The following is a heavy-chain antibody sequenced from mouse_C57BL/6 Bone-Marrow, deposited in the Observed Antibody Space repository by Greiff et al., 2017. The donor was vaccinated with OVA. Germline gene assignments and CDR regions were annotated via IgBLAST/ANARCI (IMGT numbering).Heavy chain of an antibody. CDR1: GYAFSSYW. CDR2: IYPGDGDT. CDR3: ARGYF. V-gene: IGHV1-80*01. J-gene: IGHJ2*01. Sequence: QVQLKQSGAELVKPASSFEISCKASGYAFSSYWMNWVKQRPGKGLEWIGQIYPGDGDTNYNGKFKGQVTLTADKSSSTAYMQLSILTSEESAVYFCARGYFWGQGTTLTVSS.